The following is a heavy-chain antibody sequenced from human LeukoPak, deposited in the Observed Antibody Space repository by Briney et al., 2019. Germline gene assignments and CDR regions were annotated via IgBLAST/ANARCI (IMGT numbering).Heavy chain of an antibody. CDR2: TDTAGGT. J-gene: IGHJ3*02. D-gene: IGHD3-10*01. Sequence: GGSQRLSCAASGFTFSSYDMHWVRQGPGKGLEWVSGTDTAGGTYYAGSVKGRFTISRENAKNSFYLQMNSLRAGDTAVYFCTRRMRGLGSYSDAFDIWGQGTMVTVSS. CDR3: TRRMRGLGSYSDAFDI. CDR1: GFTFSSYD. V-gene: IGHV3-13*04.